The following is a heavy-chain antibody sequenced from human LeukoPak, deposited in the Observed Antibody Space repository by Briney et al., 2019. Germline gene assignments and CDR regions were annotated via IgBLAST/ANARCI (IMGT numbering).Heavy chain of an antibody. CDR3: AREVVVVAARMYYFDY. CDR2: IYHSGST. D-gene: IGHD2-15*01. Sequence: SETLSLTCTVSGYSISSGYYWGWIRQPPGKGLEWIGSIYHSGSTYYNPSLKSRVTISVDTSKNQFSLKLSSVTAADTAVYYCAREVVVVAARMYYFDYWGQGTLVTVSS. CDR1: GYSISSGYY. V-gene: IGHV4-38-2*02. J-gene: IGHJ4*02.